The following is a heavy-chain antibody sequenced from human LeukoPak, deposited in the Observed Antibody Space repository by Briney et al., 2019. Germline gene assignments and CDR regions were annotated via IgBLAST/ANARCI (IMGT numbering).Heavy chain of an antibody. D-gene: IGHD3-22*01. CDR3: ARADPFYDSSGYYPDY. CDR2: IIPIFGTA. J-gene: IGHJ4*02. CDR1: GGTFSSYA. V-gene: IGHV1-69*13. Sequence: ASVKVSCKASGGTFSSYAISWVRQAPGQGLEWMGGIIPIFGTANYAQKFQGRVTITADESTSAAYMELSSLRSEDTAVYYCARADPFYDSSGYYPDYWGQGTLVTVSS.